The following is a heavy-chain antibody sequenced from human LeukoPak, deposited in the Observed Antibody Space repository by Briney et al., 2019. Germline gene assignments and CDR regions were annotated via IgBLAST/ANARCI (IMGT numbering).Heavy chain of an antibody. CDR3: ARGQTQLWFGEGRAAFDI. CDR1: GYTFTSYG. Sequence: ASVKVSCKASGYTFTSYGISWVRQAPGQGLEWMGWISAYNGNTNYAQKLQGRVTMTTDTSTSTAYMELRSLRSDDTAVYHCARGQTQLWFGEGRAAFDIWGQGTMVTVSS. D-gene: IGHD3-10*01. J-gene: IGHJ3*02. CDR2: ISAYNGNT. V-gene: IGHV1-18*01.